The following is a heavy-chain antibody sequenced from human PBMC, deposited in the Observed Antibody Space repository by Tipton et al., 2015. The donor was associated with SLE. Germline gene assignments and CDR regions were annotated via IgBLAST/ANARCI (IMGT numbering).Heavy chain of an antibody. D-gene: IGHD5-24*01. CDR3: ARRPERDGYPGPVDY. CDR1: GGSISSFY. V-gene: IGHV4-59*08. CDR2: IYYSGST. Sequence: GLVKPSETLSLTCAVSGGSISSFYWSWIRQPPGKGLEWVGYIYYSGSTNYNPSLKSRVTISLDTSKNQFSLKLNSVTAADTAVYYCARRPERDGYPGPVDYWGQGTLVTVSS. J-gene: IGHJ4*02.